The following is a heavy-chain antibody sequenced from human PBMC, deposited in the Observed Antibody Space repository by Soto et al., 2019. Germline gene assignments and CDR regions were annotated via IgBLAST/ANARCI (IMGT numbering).Heavy chain of an antibody. CDR2: INPNSGGT. D-gene: IGHD6-19*01. V-gene: IGHV1-2*04. J-gene: IGHJ6*02. CDR1: GYTFTGYY. Sequence: ASVKVSCKASGYTFTGYYLHWVRQAPGQGLEWMGRINPNSGGTNYAQKFQGWVTMTRDASISTAYMELSTLRSDDTAVYFCARGLSVAGGYGMDVWGQGTRVTVSS. CDR3: ARGLSVAGGYGMDV.